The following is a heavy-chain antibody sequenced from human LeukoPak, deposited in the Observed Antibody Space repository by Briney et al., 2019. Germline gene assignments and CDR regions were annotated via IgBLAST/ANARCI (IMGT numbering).Heavy chain of an antibody. D-gene: IGHD3-3*01. J-gene: IGHJ4*02. V-gene: IGHV4-31*03. CDR1: GGSISSGGYY. Sequence: SQTLSLTCTVSGGSISSGGYYWSWIRQHPGKGLEWIGYIYYSGSTYYNPSLKSRVTISVDKSKNQFSLKLSSVTAADTAVYYCARVFRQGLHPDYWGQGTLVTVSS. CDR3: ARVFRQGLHPDY. CDR2: IYYSGST.